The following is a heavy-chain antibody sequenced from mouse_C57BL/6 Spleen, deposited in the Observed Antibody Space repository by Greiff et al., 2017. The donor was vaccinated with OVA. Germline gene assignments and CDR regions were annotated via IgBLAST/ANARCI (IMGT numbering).Heavy chain of an antibody. Sequence: EVQVVESGGGLVKPGGSLKLSCAASGFTFSSYAMPWVRQTPEKRLEWVATISDGGSYTYYPDNVKGRFTISRDNAKNNLYLQMSHLKSEDTAMYYCARGITRYFDVWGTGTTVTVSS. CDR2: ISDGGSYT. V-gene: IGHV5-4*01. J-gene: IGHJ1*03. CDR3: ARGITRYFDV. CDR1: GFTFSSYA. D-gene: IGHD1-1*01.